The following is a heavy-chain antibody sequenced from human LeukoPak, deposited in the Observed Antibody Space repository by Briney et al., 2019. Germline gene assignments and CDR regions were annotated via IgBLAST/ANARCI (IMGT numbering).Heavy chain of an antibody. CDR2: MQYDGSEE. V-gene: IGHV3-30*02. CDR1: GFSFSTYG. D-gene: IGHD2-2*01. J-gene: IGHJ4*02. CDR3: AGKAAAYYFVY. Sequence: GGSLRLSCAASGFSFSTYGMHWVRQAPGKGLEWVTFMQYDGSEEYYADSVKGRFTISRDNSKNTLYLQMGSLRGEDTAVYYCAGKAAAYYFVYWGQGTLVTVSS.